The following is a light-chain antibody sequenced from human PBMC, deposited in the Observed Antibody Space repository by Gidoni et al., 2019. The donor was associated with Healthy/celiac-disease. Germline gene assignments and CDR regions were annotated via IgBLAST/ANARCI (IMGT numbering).Light chain of an antibody. CDR3: QQSYSTPYT. Sequence: DIQMTQAPSSLSASVGDRVTITCRASQSIRSYLNWYQQKPGKSPKLLIYSASILQSGVPSRFSGSGSGTDFTLTISSLQPEDFATYYCQQSYSTPYTFGQGTKLEIK. CDR1: QSIRSY. CDR2: SAS. V-gene: IGKV1-39*01. J-gene: IGKJ2*01.